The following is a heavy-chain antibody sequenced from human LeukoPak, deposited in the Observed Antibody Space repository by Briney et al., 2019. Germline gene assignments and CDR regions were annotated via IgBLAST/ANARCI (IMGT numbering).Heavy chain of an antibody. Sequence: PGGSLRLSCAASGFTFSSYGMHWVRQAPGKGLEWVAVISYDGSNKYYADSVKGRFTISRDNSKNTLYLQMNSLRAEDTAVYYCAILIEMATISVAGETDYWGQGTLVTVSS. V-gene: IGHV3-30*03. CDR1: GFTFSSYG. D-gene: IGHD5-24*01. J-gene: IGHJ4*02. CDR3: AILIEMATISVAGETDY. CDR2: ISYDGSNK.